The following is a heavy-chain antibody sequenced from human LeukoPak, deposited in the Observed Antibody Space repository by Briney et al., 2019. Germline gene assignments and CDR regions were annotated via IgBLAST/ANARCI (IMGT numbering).Heavy chain of an antibody. V-gene: IGHV3-49*03. CDR2: IRSKAYGGTT. CDR3: TRDNEGANPFDY. Sequence: GGSLRLSCAASGFTFSSYAMSWFRQAPGKGLEWVGFIRSKAYGGTTEYAASVKGRFTISRDDSKSIAYLQMNSLKTEDTAVYYCTRDNEGANPFDYWGQGTLVTVSS. D-gene: IGHD1-26*01. J-gene: IGHJ4*02. CDR1: GFTFSSYA.